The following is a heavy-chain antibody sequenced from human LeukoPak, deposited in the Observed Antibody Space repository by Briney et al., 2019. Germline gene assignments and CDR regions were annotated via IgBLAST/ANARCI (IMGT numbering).Heavy chain of an antibody. CDR2: ISWNSGSI. CDR1: GFTFDDYA. J-gene: IGHJ4*02. Sequence: GGSLRLSCAASGFTFDDYAMHWVRQAPGKGLEWVSGISWNSGSIGYADSVKGRFTISRDNAKTSLYLQMKSLRAEDTALYYCAKDGAKWGSGSSPYYFDYWGQGTLVTVSS. D-gene: IGHD7-27*01. V-gene: IGHV3-9*01. CDR3: AKDGAKWGSGSSPYYFDY.